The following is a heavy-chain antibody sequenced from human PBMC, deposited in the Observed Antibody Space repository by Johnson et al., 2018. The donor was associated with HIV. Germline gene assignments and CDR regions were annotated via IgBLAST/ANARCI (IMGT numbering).Heavy chain of an antibody. Sequence: QVQLVESGGGVVQPGRSLRLSCAASGFTFSSYAMHWVRQAPGKGLKWVAVISYDGNNKYYADSVKGRFTISRDNSKNTLFLQLGSLRAEDMAVYYCARVGDGNNKNAFDIWGQGTMVTVSS. V-gene: IGHV3-30*14. J-gene: IGHJ3*02. CDR1: GFTFSSYA. CDR3: ARVGDGNNKNAFDI. D-gene: IGHD5-24*01. CDR2: ISYDGNNK.